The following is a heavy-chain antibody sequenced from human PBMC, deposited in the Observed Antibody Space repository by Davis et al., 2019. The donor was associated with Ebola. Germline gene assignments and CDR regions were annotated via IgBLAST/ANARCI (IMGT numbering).Heavy chain of an antibody. CDR1: GYTFTIYD. CDR2: MNPNSGNT. CDR3: AIPPGYSSSWAFDY. Sequence: ASVKVSCKASGYTFTIYDINWVRQATGQGLEWMGWMNPNSGNTGYAQKFQGRVTMTRNTSISTAYMELSSLRSEDTAVYYCAIPPGYSSSWAFDYWGQGTLVTVSS. D-gene: IGHD6-13*01. J-gene: IGHJ4*02. V-gene: IGHV1-8*01.